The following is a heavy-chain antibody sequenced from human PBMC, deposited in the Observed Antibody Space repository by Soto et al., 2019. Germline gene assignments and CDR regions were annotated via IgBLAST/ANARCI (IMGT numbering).Heavy chain of an antibody. Sequence: GGSLRLSCAASGFTFSSYAMSWVRQAPGKGLEWVSAISGSGGSTYYADSVKGRFTISRDNSKNTLYLQMNSLRAEDTAVYYCATTPKLGYCSGGSCYSLDYYYYYMDVWGKGTTVTISS. D-gene: IGHD2-15*01. V-gene: IGHV3-23*01. J-gene: IGHJ6*03. CDR1: GFTFSSYA. CDR3: ATTPKLGYCSGGSCYSLDYYYYYMDV. CDR2: ISGSGGST.